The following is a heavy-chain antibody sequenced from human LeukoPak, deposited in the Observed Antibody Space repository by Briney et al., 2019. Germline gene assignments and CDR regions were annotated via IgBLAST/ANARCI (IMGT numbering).Heavy chain of an antibody. D-gene: IGHD5-12*01. CDR2: ISWDGGST. J-gene: IGHJ4*02. CDR1: GFTFDDYT. CDR3: AKDSRRGKFDY. V-gene: IGHV3-43*01. Sequence: GGSLRLSCAASGFTFDDYTMHWVRQAPGKGLEWVSLISWDGGSTYYADSVRGRFTISRDNSKNSLYLQMNSLRTEDTALYYCAKDSRRGKFDYWGQGTLVTVSS.